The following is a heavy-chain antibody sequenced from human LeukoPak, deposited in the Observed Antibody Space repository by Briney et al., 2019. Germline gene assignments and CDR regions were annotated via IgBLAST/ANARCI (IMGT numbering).Heavy chain of an antibody. CDR2: ISSSSSCI. Sequence: GGSLRLSCAASGFTFSSYSMNWVRQAPGKGLEWVSSISSSSSCIYYADSVKGRFTISRDNAKNSLYLQMNSLRAEDTAVYYCARADCSSTSCYPLPPDYWGQGTLVTVSS. D-gene: IGHD2-2*01. V-gene: IGHV3-21*01. CDR1: GFTFSSYS. CDR3: ARADCSSTSCYPLPPDY. J-gene: IGHJ4*02.